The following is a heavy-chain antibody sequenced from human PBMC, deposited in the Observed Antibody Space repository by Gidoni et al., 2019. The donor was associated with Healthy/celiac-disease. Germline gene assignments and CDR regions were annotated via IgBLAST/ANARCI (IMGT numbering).Heavy chain of an antibody. CDR1: GGSISSSSYY. J-gene: IGHJ4*02. CDR2: IYYSGST. D-gene: IGHD6-19*01. V-gene: IGHV4-39*01. CDR3: ARREWLAEELFDY. Sequence: QLQLQESGPGLVKPSETLSLTCTVPGGSISSSSYYWGWIRQPPGKGLEWIGSIYYSGSTYYNPSLKSRVTISVDTSKNQFSLKLSSVTAADTAVYYCARREWLAEELFDYWGQGTLVTVSS.